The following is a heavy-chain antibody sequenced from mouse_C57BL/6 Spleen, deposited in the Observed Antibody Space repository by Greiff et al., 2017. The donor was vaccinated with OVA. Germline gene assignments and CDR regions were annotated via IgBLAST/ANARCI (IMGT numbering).Heavy chain of an antibody. V-gene: IGHV1-82*01. D-gene: IGHD1-1*01. J-gene: IGHJ2*01. CDR2: IYPGDGDT. Sequence: VKLMESGPELVKPGASVKISCKASGYAFSSSWMNWVKQRPGKGLEWIGRIYPGDGDTNYNGKFKGKATLTADTSSSTAYMQLSSLTSEDSAVYFCAREEDGSSYVDYWGQGTTLTVSS. CDR3: AREEDGSSYVDY. CDR1: GYAFSSSW.